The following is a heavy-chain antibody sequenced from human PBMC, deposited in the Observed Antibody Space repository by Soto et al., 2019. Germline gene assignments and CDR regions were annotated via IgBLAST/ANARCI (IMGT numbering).Heavy chain of an antibody. Sequence: QVQLVQSGAEVKKPGSSVKVSCKASGGTFSSYTISWVRQAPGQGLEWMGRIIPILGIANYAQKFQDRVTITEDKPTITAYMELSSLRYEDTAVYYCARNRESYYRGDYGMDVWGQVTAVTVSS. CDR2: IIPILGIA. V-gene: IGHV1-69*02. CDR1: GGTFSSYT. J-gene: IGHJ6*02. D-gene: IGHD1-26*01. CDR3: ARNRESYYRGDYGMDV.